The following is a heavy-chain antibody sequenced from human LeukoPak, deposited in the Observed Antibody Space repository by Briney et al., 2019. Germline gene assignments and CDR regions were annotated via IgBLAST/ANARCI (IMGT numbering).Heavy chain of an antibody. CDR1: GFTFSSYA. V-gene: IGHV3-30*01. J-gene: IGHJ4*02. Sequence: PGGSLRLSCAASGFTFSSYAMHWVCQAPGKGLEWVAVISYDGSNKYYADSVKGRFTISRDNSKNTLYLQMNSLRAEDTAVYYCARDHYYDSSGYYYGGYWGQGTLVTVSS. CDR3: ARDHYYDSSGYYYGGY. CDR2: ISYDGSNK. D-gene: IGHD3-22*01.